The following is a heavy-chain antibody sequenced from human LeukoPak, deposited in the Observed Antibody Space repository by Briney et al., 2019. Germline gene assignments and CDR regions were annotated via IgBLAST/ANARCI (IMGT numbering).Heavy chain of an antibody. D-gene: IGHD3-3*01. CDR2: INSDGSST. Sequence: GGSLRLSCAASGFTFSSYWMRWVRQAPGKGLVWVSRINSDGSSTSYADSVKGRFTISRDNAKNTLCLKMNSLRAEDTAVYYCARGPYYDFWSGYYPFDYWGQGTLVTVSS. CDR1: GFTFSSYW. CDR3: ARGPYYDFWSGYYPFDY. V-gene: IGHV3-74*01. J-gene: IGHJ4*02.